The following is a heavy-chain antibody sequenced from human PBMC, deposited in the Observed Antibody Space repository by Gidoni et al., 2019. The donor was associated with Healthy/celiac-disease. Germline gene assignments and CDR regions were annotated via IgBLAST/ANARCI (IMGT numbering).Heavy chain of an antibody. D-gene: IGHD3-16*01. CDR1: GVSISSSSYY. CDR3: ARETQPDSIAGGGPTFDY. V-gene: IGHV4-39*02. Sequence: QLQLQESGPGLVKPSETLSLTCTVSGVSISSSSYYWGWIRQPPGKGLEWIGSIYYSGSTYYNPSLKSRVTISVDTSKNQFSLKLSSVTAADTAVYYCARETQPDSIAGGGPTFDYWGQGTLVTVSS. J-gene: IGHJ4*02. CDR2: IYYSGST.